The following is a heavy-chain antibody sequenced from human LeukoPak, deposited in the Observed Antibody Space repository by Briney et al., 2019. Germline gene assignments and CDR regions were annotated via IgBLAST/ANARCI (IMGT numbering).Heavy chain of an antibody. V-gene: IGHV1-8*02. CDR1: GYTFTSRG. CDR2: MNPNSGNT. Sequence: ASVKVSCKASGYTFTSRGINWVRQATGQGLEWMGWMNPNSGNTGYAQKFQGRVTMTRNTSISTAYMELSSLRSEDTAVYYCATDHGYSSSRYIPFRIWGQGTLVTVSS. CDR3: ATDHGYSSSRYIPFRI. D-gene: IGHD6-13*01. J-gene: IGHJ4*02.